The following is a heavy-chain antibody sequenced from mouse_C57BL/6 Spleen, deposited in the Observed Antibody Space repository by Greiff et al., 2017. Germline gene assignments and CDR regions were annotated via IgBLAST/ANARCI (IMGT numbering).Heavy chain of an antibody. Sequence: VKLSCKASGYTFTSYWMHWVKQRPGQGLEWIGEIDPSDSYTNYNQKFKGKSTLTVDKSSSTAYMQLSSLTSEDSAVYYCARRSTTVVATGYFDYWGQGTTLTVSS. V-gene: IGHV1-69*01. D-gene: IGHD1-1*01. CDR1: GYTFTSYW. J-gene: IGHJ2*01. CDR3: ARRSTTVVATGYFDY. CDR2: IDPSDSYT.